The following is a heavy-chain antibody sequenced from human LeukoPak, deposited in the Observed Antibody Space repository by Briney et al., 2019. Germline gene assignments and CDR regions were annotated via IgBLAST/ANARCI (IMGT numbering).Heavy chain of an antibody. CDR2: IYDSGST. CDR3: ARSRDDFWSGYYLFDY. J-gene: IGHJ4*02. D-gene: IGHD3-3*01. V-gene: IGHV4-39*01. Sequence: SETLSLTCTVSGGSIRSSYYYWGWIRQPPGKGLEWIGSIYDSGSTYYNPSLKSRVTISVDTSKNQFSLKLSSVTAADTAVYYCARSRDDFWSGYYLFDYWGQGTLVTVSS. CDR1: GGSIRSSYYY.